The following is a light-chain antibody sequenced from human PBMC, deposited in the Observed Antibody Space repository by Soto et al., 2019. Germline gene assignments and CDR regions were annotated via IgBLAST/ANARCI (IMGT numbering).Light chain of an antibody. CDR3: QQYNKLPERT. J-gene: IGKJ1*01. Sequence: EIVMTQSPAILSVSPGERATLSCRASQSVSSNLAWYQQKPGQAPRLLIYGAYSRATGIPARFSGSGSGTEFTLTISSLQSEDSAVYYCQQYNKLPERTFGQGTKVQIK. CDR2: GAY. CDR1: QSVSSN. V-gene: IGKV3-15*01.